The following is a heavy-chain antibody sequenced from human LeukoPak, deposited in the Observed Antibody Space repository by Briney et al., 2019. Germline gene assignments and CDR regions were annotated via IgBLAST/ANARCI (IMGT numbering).Heavy chain of an antibody. CDR2: IYHSGST. CDR3: ASWDTAMVIFDY. D-gene: IGHD5-18*01. CDR1: GGSISSSNW. V-gene: IGHV4-4*02. Sequence: SETLSLTCAVSGGSISSSNWWSWVRQPPGKGLEWIGEIYHSGSTNYNPSLKSRVTISVDKSKDQFSLKLSSVTAAGTAVYYCASWDTAMVIFDYWGQGTLVTVSS. J-gene: IGHJ4*02.